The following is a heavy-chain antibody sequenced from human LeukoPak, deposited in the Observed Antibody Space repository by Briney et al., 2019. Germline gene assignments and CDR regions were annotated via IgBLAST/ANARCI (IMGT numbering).Heavy chain of an antibody. V-gene: IGHV3-66*01. J-gene: IGHJ4*02. D-gene: IGHD5-18*01. CDR3: AKFGGYSYGFVGGVDY. CDR2: IYSGGST. Sequence: GGSLRLSCAASGFTVSSNYMSCVRQAPGKGLEWVSVIYSGGSTYYADSVKGRFTISRDNSKNTLYLQMNSLRAEDTAVYYCAKFGGYSYGFVGGVDYWGQGTLVTVSS. CDR1: GFTVSSNY.